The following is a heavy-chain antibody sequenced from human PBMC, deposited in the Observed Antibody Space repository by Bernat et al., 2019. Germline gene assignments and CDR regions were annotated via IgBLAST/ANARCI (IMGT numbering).Heavy chain of an antibody. CDR2: FDPEDGET. CDR1: GYTLTELS. CDR3: ATKHDRGLLGVYYYYMDV. J-gene: IGHJ6*03. Sequence: QVQLVQSGAEVKKPGASVKVSCKVSGYTLTELSMHWVRQAPGKGLEWMGGFDPEDGETIYAQKFQGRVTMTEDTSTDTAYMELSSLRSEDTAVYYCATKHDRGLLGVYYYYMDVWGKGTTVTVSS. D-gene: IGHD3-10*02. V-gene: IGHV1-24*01.